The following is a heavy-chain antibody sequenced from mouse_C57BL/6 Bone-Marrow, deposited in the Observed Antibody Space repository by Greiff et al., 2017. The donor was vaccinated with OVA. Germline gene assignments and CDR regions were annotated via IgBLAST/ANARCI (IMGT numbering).Heavy chain of an antibody. Sequence: EVKLMESGAELVKPGASVKLSCTASGFNIKDYYMHWVKQRTEQGLEWIGRIDPEDGETKYAPKFQGKATITADTSSNTAYLQLSSLTSEDTAVYYCARGGIIITTEKYYCDYWGQGTTRTVSS. CDR3: ARGGIIITTEKYYCDY. CDR2: IDPEDGET. V-gene: IGHV14-2*01. J-gene: IGHJ2*01. CDR1: GFNIKDYY. D-gene: IGHD1-1*01.